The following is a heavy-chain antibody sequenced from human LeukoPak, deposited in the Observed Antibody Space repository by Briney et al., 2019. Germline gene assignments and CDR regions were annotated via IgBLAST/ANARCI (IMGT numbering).Heavy chain of an antibody. CDR3: APRHDYGDPPN. Sequence: PGGSLRLSCAASGFSLRSSDMNWIRQAPGKGLEWVSVISGTVGGTTYYANSVKGRFTISRDISKNTLYLQMTSLRAEDTAVYYCAPRHDYGDPPNWGQGTLVTVSS. D-gene: IGHD4-17*01. J-gene: IGHJ4*02. V-gene: IGHV3-23*01. CDR1: GFSLRSSD. CDR2: ISGTVGGTT.